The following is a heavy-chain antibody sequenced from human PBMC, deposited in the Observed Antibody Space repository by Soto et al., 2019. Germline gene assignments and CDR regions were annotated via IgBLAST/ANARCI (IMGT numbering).Heavy chain of an antibody. D-gene: IGHD1-1*01. CDR2: IYYSGNT. Sequence: SETLSLTCTVSGGSISSSSDYWSWLRQSPGKGMEWIGYIYYSGNTKYNPSLESRVTISIDASKTQVSLNLRSVTAADTAVYYCAKQGGKYGIRTFDPWGQGTLVTVSS. V-gene: IGHV4-61*05. CDR1: GGSISSSSDY. CDR3: AKQGGKYGIRTFDP. J-gene: IGHJ5*02.